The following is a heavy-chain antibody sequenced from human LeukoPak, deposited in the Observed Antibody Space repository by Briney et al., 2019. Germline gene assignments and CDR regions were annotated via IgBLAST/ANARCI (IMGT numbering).Heavy chain of an antibody. V-gene: IGHV4-34*01. J-gene: IGHJ4*02. CDR1: GGSFSGYY. CDR2: INHSGST. CDR3: ATMRPRGYITMVRGVSDY. Sequence: SETLSLTCAVYGGSFSGYYWSWIRQPPGKGLEWIGEINHSGSTNYNPSLKSPVTISVDTSKNQFSLKLSSVTAADTAVYYCATMRPRGYITMVRGVSDYWGQGTLVTVSS. D-gene: IGHD3-10*01.